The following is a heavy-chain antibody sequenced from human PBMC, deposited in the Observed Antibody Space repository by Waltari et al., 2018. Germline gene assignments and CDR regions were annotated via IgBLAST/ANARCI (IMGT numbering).Heavy chain of an antibody. CDR3: GRIAFGDDGGYFQH. D-gene: IGHD4-17*01. Sequence: QLQLQESGPGLVKPSETLSLTCTVSGGSISTNYNWGWIRQPTGKGLEWMGNMQYRGSTFYNPSLKSRVTISLDTSKNQFSLRLSSVGAADTAVYFCGRIAFGDDGGYFQHWGQGTLVTVSS. CDR2: MQYRGST. J-gene: IGHJ1*01. V-gene: IGHV4-39*01. CDR1: GGSISTNYN.